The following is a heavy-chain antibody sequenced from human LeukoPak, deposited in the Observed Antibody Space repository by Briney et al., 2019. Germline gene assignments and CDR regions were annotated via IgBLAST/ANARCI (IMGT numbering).Heavy chain of an antibody. V-gene: IGHV3-74*01. CDR3: TRDTPGDGIDY. CDR2: INSDGSGT. Sequence: GGSLRLSCAVSGFTFSSYWMHWARQAPGKGLVWVSHINSDGSGTSYADAVKGRFTISRDNAKNTLYLQMNSLRAEDTAVYYCTRDTPGDGIDYWGQGTLVTDS. CDR1: GFTFSSYW. J-gene: IGHJ4*02. D-gene: IGHD7-27*01.